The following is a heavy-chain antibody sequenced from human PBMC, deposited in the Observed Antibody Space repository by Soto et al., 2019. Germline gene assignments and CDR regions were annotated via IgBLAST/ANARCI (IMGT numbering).Heavy chain of an antibody. Sequence: QVQLVESGGGVVQPGRSLRVSCAASGFTLSNYAMHWVRQAPGKGLEWVAVISYDGSNKYYADSVKGRFTISRDNSKNTLYMQMNSLRAEDTAVYYCARGRMGGLVVVVSYFDYWGQGTLVTVSS. D-gene: IGHD3-22*01. J-gene: IGHJ4*02. CDR2: ISYDGSNK. V-gene: IGHV3-30-3*01. CDR1: GFTLSNYA. CDR3: ARGRMGGLVVVVSYFDY.